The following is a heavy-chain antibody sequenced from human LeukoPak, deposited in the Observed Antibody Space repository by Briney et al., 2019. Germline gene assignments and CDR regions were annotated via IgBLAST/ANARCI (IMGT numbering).Heavy chain of an antibody. CDR3: ARSHNYYYDTNGYYTAFDI. V-gene: IGHV4-38-2*01. D-gene: IGHD3-22*01. J-gene: IGHJ3*02. CDR2: IYHSSGRT. Sequence: PSETLSLTCGVSGYSISNGYYWGWIRQPPGKGLEWVGSIYHSSGRTYYSSSLRSRVTISVDTSKNQFSLKLSSVTAADTALYYCARSHNYYYDTNGYYTAFDIWGQGTMVTVSS. CDR1: GYSISNGYY.